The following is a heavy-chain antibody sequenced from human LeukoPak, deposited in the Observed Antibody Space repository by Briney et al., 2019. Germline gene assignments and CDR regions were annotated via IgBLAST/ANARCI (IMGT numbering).Heavy chain of an antibody. J-gene: IGHJ5*01. V-gene: IGHV4-4*07. CDR1: GGSINNYV. D-gene: IGHD3-10*01. CDR3: AKDPGARNFFDS. CDR2: IYSNGNT. Sequence: SETLSLTCTVSGGSINNYVWNWIRQSAGKGLEWIGLIYSNGNTRYNPSLNSRVTVSADTSNNQLSLKLTSVTAADTAVYFCAKDPGARNFFDSWGLGILVTVSP.